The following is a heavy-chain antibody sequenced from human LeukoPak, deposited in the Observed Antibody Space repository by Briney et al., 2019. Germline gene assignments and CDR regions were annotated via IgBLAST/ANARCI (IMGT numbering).Heavy chain of an antibody. J-gene: IGHJ4*02. D-gene: IGHD3-22*01. CDR1: GFTFSSYW. V-gene: IGHV3-7*03. Sequence: GGSLRLSCAASGFTFSSYWMSWVRQAPGKGLEWVANIKQDGSEKYYVDSVKGRFTISRDNAKNSLYLQMNSLRAEDTALYYCAKASAYYYDSSGYYVWGQGTLVTVSS. CDR2: IKQDGSEK. CDR3: AKASAYYYDSSGYYV.